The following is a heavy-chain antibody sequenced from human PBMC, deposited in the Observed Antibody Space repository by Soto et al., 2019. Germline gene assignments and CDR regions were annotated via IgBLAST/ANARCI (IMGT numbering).Heavy chain of an antibody. CDR1: GFTFSSYA. J-gene: IGHJ6*02. CDR2: ISGSGGDT. CDR3: AKDYGGYCRSASCSYGMDV. Sequence: QPGGSLRLSCAASGFTFSSYAMSWVRQAPGKGLEWVSSISGSGGDTYYADSVKGRFTISRDNSKNTLFLQMNSLRAEDSAVYYCAKDYGGYCRSASCSYGMDVWGQGTTVTVSS. V-gene: IGHV3-23*01. D-gene: IGHD2-2*01.